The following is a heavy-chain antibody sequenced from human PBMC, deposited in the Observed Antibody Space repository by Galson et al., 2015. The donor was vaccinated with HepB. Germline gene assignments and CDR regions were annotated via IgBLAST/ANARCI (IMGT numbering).Heavy chain of an antibody. Sequence: CAISGDSVSNNSGAWNWIRQSPSRGLEWLGRTYYRSRWIDEYGVSVKSRVIITPDTSKNLISLQLNSVTPEDTAIYYCATRFLDFWGQGTLVTVSS. CDR3: ATRFLDF. CDR1: GDSVSNNSGA. CDR2: TYYRSRWID. J-gene: IGHJ4*02. V-gene: IGHV6-1*01. D-gene: IGHD2-21*01.